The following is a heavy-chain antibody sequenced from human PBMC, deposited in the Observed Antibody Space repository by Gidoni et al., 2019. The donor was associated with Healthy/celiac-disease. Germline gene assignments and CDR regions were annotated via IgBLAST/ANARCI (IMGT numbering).Heavy chain of an antibody. CDR3: AKLYGDYEGAEYFQH. Sequence: QVQLVESGGGVVQPGRSLRLSCAASGFTFSSYGMHWVRQAPGKGLGWVAVISYDGSNKYYADSVKGRFTISRDNSKNTLDLQMNSLRAEDTAVYYCAKLYGDYEGAEYFQHWGQGTLVTVSS. J-gene: IGHJ1*01. CDR1: GFTFSSYG. V-gene: IGHV3-30*18. CDR2: ISYDGSNK. D-gene: IGHD4-17*01.